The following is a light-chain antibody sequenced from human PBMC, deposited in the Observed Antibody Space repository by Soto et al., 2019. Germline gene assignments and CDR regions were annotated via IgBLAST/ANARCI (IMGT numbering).Light chain of an antibody. CDR3: QQRSNWPPLT. Sequence: EIVLTQSPATLSLSPGERATLSCRANGSISNYLAWYQQKPGQAPRLLIYDASNRAAGVPARFSASGSGTDFTLTISSLEPEDFAVYYCQQRSNWPPLTFGGGTKVEIK. J-gene: IGKJ4*01. CDR1: GSISNY. V-gene: IGKV3-11*01. CDR2: DAS.